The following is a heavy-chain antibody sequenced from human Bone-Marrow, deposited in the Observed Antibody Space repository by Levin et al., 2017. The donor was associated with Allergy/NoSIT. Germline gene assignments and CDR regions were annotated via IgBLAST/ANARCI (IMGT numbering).Heavy chain of an antibody. J-gene: IGHJ2*01. D-gene: IGHD6-13*01. Sequence: TPSETLSLTCTVSGGSISRNYWSWIRQPPGKGLEWIGYIYDTGSTKFSPSLKSRVTISLDTSKNQFSLKLSSVTAADTAVYFCARSVSSWVHWYFDLWGRGTLVTVSS. CDR1: GGSISRNY. CDR3: ARSVSSWVHWYFDL. V-gene: IGHV4-59*03. CDR2: IYDTGST.